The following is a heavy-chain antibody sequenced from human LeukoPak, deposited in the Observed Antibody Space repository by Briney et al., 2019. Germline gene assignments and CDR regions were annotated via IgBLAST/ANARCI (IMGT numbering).Heavy chain of an antibody. J-gene: IGHJ4*02. CDR2: ISYDGSDK. CDR3: ARERTPKHYYGSGTYDRYFDH. V-gene: IGHV3-30*03. CDR1: GFTFSNYG. Sequence: PGGSLRLSCAASGFTFSNYGMHWVRQAPGKGLEWAAAISYDGSDKYYADSVKGRFTISRDNSKKTLYLQMNSLRAEDTALYYCARERTPKHYYGSGTYDRYFDHWGQGTLVTVSS. D-gene: IGHD3-10*01.